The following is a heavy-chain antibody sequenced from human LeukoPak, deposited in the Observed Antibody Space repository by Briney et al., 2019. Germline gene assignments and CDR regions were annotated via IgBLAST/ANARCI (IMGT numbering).Heavy chain of an antibody. Sequence: ASVKVSCKASGYTFTGYYMHWVRQAPGQGLEWMGWMNPNSGNTGYAQKFQGRVTMTRNTSISTAYMELSSLRSEDTAVYYCARVGSWDEFDYWGQGTLVTVSS. J-gene: IGHJ4*02. CDR2: MNPNSGNT. CDR3: ARVGSWDEFDY. CDR1: GYTFTGYY. V-gene: IGHV1-8*02. D-gene: IGHD6-13*01.